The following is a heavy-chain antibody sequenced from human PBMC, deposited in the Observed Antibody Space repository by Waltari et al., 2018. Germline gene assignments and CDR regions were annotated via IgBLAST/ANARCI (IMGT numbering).Heavy chain of an antibody. D-gene: IGHD4-4*01. CDR2: LSNGKDVS. Sequence: LESGGASVQPGGSLRLSCAASGFNVNDNTMSWVRQPPGKGREWVLSLSNGKDVSYQSDSVKGRFTTSRDIAGNSIYLQMSGLRSEDTAIYYCVREVGYTNSATWGQGTLVNVSP. CDR3: VREVGYTNSAT. J-gene: IGHJ4*02. V-gene: IGHV3-23*01. CDR1: GFNVNDNT.